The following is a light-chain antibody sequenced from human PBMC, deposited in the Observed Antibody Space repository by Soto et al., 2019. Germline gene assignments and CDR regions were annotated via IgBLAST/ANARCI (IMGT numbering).Light chain of an antibody. V-gene: IGKV1-5*03. CDR1: QSISSW. CDR2: KAS. J-gene: IGKJ1*01. CDR3: QQYNSYSWE. Sequence: DIRMTQSPSTLSATVGDRVTITCRASQSISSWLAWYQQKPGKAPKLLIYKASSLESGVPSRFSGSGSGTEFTLTISSLQPDDFATYYCQQYNSYSWEFGQGTKVEIK.